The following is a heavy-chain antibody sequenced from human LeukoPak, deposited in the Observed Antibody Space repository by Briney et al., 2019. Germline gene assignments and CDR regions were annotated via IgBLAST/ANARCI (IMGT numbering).Heavy chain of an antibody. CDR3: TKDYCGKFCSAV. Sequence: SGGSLRLSCAASGFTFSSSSISWVRQAPGKGLEWVSTITKSGDSTYYVDSVKGRFTISRDNSKNTLYLQMSSLRAEDTAKYYCTKDYCGKFCSAVWGQGTTVTVSS. CDR2: ITKSGDST. J-gene: IGHJ6*02. D-gene: IGHD3-9*01. V-gene: IGHV3-23*01. CDR1: GFTFSSSS.